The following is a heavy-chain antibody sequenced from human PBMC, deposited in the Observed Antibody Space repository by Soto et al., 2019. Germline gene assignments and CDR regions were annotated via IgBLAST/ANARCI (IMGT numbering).Heavy chain of an antibody. Sequence: LSCAASGFTFSGSTMHWVRQASGKGPEWVGRIRSKANSYATAYAASVKGRFTISRDDSKNTAYLQMNSLKTEDTAVYYCTRHPAWWGQGTLVTVSS. J-gene: IGHJ4*02. CDR1: GFTFSGST. V-gene: IGHV3-73*01. D-gene: IGHD6-25*01. CDR2: IRSKANSYAT. CDR3: TRHPAW.